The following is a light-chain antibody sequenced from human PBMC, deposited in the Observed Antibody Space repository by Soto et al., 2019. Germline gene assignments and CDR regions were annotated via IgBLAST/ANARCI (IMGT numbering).Light chain of an antibody. CDR2: DAS. CDR3: QQRSNWPLT. V-gene: IGKV3-11*01. J-gene: IGKJ4*01. Sequence: EIVLTQSPATLSLSPGERATLSCRASQSVSSYLAWYQQRPGQAPRLLIYDASNRATGIPARFSGSGSGTDVTLTISSLEPEDFAVYYCQQRSNWPLTLGGGTKVDIK. CDR1: QSVSSY.